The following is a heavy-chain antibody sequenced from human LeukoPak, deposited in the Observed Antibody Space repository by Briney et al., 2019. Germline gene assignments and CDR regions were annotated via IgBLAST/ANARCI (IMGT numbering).Heavy chain of an antibody. D-gene: IGHD4-17*01. J-gene: IGHJ4*02. CDR3: ARDTTVTTGGFDY. Sequence: SETLSLTCSVSGGSISSSSYYWNWIRQPPGKGLEWVGSIYYSGTTYYNSSLKSRVTISEDTSKNRFSLMLTSVTAADTAVYYCARDTTVTTGGFDYWGQGTLVTVSS. V-gene: IGHV4-39*02. CDR1: GGSISSSSYY. CDR2: IYYSGTT.